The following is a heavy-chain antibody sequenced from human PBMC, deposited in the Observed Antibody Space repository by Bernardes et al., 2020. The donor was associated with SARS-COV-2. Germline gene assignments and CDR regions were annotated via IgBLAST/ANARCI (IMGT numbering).Heavy chain of an antibody. CDR3: ATYDILTGRGLLHFDS. Sequence: ASVKVSCKASGYTFSNHGITWVRQTPGKGLEWMGGFHPEDGATLYDQKFQGRVTVTEDTSRDTVYMELRGLRSEDTALYYCATYDILTGRGLLHFDSWGQGTLVTVSS. J-gene: IGHJ4*02. CDR1: GYTFSNHG. CDR2: FHPEDGAT. V-gene: IGHV1-24*01. D-gene: IGHD3-9*01.